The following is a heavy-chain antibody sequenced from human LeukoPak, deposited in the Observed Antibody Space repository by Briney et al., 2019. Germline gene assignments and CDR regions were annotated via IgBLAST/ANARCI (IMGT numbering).Heavy chain of an antibody. CDR1: GFTLTNYW. Sequence: GGSLRLSCAASGFTLTNYWMGWVRQASGKGLEWVANIRPEGSDKYYVDSVKGRFTISRDNAQNSLYLQMNSLRAEDSDVYYCGTWGIVAALDRWGQGTLVTVSS. CDR3: GTWGIVAALDR. D-gene: IGHD5-12*01. J-gene: IGHJ5*02. CDR2: IRPEGSDK. V-gene: IGHV3-7*01.